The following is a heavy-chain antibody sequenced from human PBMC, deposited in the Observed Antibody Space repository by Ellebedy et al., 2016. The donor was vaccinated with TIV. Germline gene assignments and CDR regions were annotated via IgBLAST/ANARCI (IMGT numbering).Heavy chain of an antibody. Sequence: MPSETLSLTCTVSGGSISSYYWSWIRQPPGKGLEWIGYIHYSGSNNYNPSLRRRVTVSVDTSKHQFSLNLNSVTAADTAVYFCARRRGQQLVDDAFDFWGQGTMVTVSS. J-gene: IGHJ3*01. D-gene: IGHD6-13*01. CDR1: GGSISSYY. V-gene: IGHV4-59*08. CDR2: IHYSGSN. CDR3: ARRRGQQLVDDAFDF.